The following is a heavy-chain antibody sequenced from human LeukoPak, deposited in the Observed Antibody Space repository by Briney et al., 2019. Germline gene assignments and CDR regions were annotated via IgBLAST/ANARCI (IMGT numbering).Heavy chain of an antibody. CDR2: TRNKANSYTT. CDR3: ARVNDFWSGDYFDY. V-gene: IGHV3-72*01. J-gene: IGHJ4*02. CDR1: GFTFSSYA. Sequence: PGGSLRLSCAASGFTFSSYAMSWVRQAPGKGLEWVGRTRNKANSYTTEYAASVKGRFTISRDDSKNSLYLQMNSLKTEDTAVYYCARVNDFWSGDYFDYWGQGTLVTISS. D-gene: IGHD3-3*01.